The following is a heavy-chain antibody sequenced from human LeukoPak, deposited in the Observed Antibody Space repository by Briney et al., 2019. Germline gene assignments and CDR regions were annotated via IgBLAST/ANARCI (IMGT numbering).Heavy chain of an antibody. J-gene: IGHJ5*02. D-gene: IGHD3-3*01. CDR3: AKDSAFGVVICRFVP. CDR1: GFTFSSYA. CDR2: ISGSGGST. V-gene: IGHV3-23*01. Sequence: PGGSLRLSCAASGFTFSSYAMSWVRQAPGKGLEWVSAISGSGGSTYYADSVKGRFTISRDNSKNTLYLQMNSLRAEDTAVYYCAKDSAFGVVICRFVPWGQGTLVTVSS.